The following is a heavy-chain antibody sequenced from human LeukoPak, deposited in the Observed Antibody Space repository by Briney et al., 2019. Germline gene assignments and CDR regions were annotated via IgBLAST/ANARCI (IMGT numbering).Heavy chain of an antibody. D-gene: IGHD2-15*01. CDR1: GGSFSGYY. CDR3: ARYSSRYCSGGSCPRANFDY. CDR2: INHSGST. Sequence: SETLSLTCAVYGGSFSGYYWSWIRQPPGKGLEWIGEINHSGSTNYNPSLKSRVTISVDPSKNQFSLKLSSVTAADTAVYYCARYSSRYCSGGSCPRANFDYWGQGTLVTVSS. V-gene: IGHV4-34*01. J-gene: IGHJ4*02.